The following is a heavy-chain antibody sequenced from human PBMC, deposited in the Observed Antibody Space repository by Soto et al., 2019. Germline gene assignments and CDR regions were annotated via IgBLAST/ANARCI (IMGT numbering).Heavy chain of an antibody. CDR1: GFTFSDHF. D-gene: IGHD3-10*01. J-gene: IGHJ4*02. CDR3: SLIRGALGY. Sequence: EVKLVESGGGLVQPGGSLRLSCATSGFTFSDHFVDWVRQAPGKGLEWIGRTKDKFYSFASQYGASVQGRLTISKDDSANSVYLQLDGLISEDTAVYYCSLIRGALGYWRQGTLVTVSP. V-gene: IGHV3-72*01. CDR2: TKDKFYSFAS.